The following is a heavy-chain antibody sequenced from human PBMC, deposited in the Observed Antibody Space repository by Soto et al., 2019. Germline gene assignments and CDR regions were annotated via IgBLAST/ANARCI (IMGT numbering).Heavy chain of an antibody. CDR1: GFTFSSYA. Sequence: GGSLTLSCAASGFTFSSYAMHSVRQAPCKGLKWVAVIWYDGSNKYYADSVKGRFTISRDNSKNTPYLQMNSLRAEDMAVYYCARDLLRRSDYVDYWGQGTLVSVSS. J-gene: IGHJ4*02. CDR3: ARDLLRRSDYVDY. CDR2: IWYDGSNK. V-gene: IGHV3-33*01.